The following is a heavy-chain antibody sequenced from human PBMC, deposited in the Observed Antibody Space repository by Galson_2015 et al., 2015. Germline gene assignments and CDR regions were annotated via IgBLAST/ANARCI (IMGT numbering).Heavy chain of an antibody. D-gene: IGHD6-19*01. CDR3: ASHTSGWYLGY. V-gene: IGHV4-39*01. J-gene: IGHJ4*02. CDR1: GGSISSSSYY. CDR2: ISYSGST. Sequence: ETLSLTCTVSGGSISSSSYYWGWIRPPPGKGLDWIGSISYSGSTYYNPSLKSRLTVSGDTSKNQFSLRLSSVTAADTAVYYCASHTSGWYLGYWGQGTLVTVSS.